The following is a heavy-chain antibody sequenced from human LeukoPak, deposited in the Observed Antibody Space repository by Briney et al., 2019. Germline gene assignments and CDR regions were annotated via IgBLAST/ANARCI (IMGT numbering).Heavy chain of an antibody. D-gene: IGHD5-24*01. Sequence: GGSLRLSCAVSGFIISSSYMTWVRQAPGKGLEWVSVIYGDGSTYYAESVKGRFVISRDNSKNKLYLQLSSLRAEDTAVYYCARDLEPGFDPWGQGTLVTVSS. J-gene: IGHJ5*02. CDR2: IYGDGST. CDR1: GFIISSSY. CDR3: ARDLEPGFDP. V-gene: IGHV3-66*01.